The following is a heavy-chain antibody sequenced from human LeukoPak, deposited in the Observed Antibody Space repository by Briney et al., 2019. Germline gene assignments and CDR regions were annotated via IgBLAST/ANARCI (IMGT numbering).Heavy chain of an antibody. CDR1: GYTFTSHG. CDR2: ISAYNGNT. CDR3: ARGTYCGGDCYLYGMDV. J-gene: IGHJ6*02. D-gene: IGHD2-21*02. V-gene: IGHV1-18*01. Sequence: ASVKVSCKASGYTFTSHGISWVRQAPGQGLEWMGWISAYNGNTNYARKLQGRVTMTTDTSTSTAYMELRSLRSDDTAVYYCARGTYCGGDCYLYGMDVWGQGTTVTVSS.